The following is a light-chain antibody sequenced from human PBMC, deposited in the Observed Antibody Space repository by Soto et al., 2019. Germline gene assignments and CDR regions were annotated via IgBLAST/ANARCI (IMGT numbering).Light chain of an antibody. Sequence: DIQMTQSPSTLSASVGDRVTITCRASQSISSWLAWYQQKPGKAPKLPIYKASSLESGVPSRFSGSGSGTEFTLTISSLQPDEFATYYCQQYKSYSTFGQGTKVEIK. CDR2: KAS. J-gene: IGKJ1*01. V-gene: IGKV1-5*03. CDR3: QQYKSYST. CDR1: QSISSW.